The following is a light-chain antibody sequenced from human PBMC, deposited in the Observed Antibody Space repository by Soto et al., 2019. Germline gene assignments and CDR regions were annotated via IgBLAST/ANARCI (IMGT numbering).Light chain of an antibody. CDR1: SSDVGGYNC. V-gene: IGLV2-14*01. Sequence: QSALTQPASVSGSPGQSITISCTGTSSDVGGYNCVSWYQQHPGKAPKLMIYEVSNRPSGVSNRFSGSKSGNTASLTISGLQAEDEADYFCNSYGRTSTRYVFGTGTKVTVL. CDR3: NSYGRTSTRYV. J-gene: IGLJ1*01. CDR2: EVS.